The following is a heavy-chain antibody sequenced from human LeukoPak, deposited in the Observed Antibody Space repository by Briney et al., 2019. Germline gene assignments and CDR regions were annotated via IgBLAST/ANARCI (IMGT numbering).Heavy chain of an antibody. CDR2: INPSDSST. J-gene: IGHJ5*02. CDR3: ARGGVAKLGPLDP. D-gene: IGHD7-27*01. CDR1: GYSFTSYY. Sequence: GASVKVSCKASGYSFTSYYMHWVRQAPGQGLEWMGIINPSDSSTSYAQKFQGRVTMTRDTSTSTVYMELSSLRSEDTAVYYCARGGVAKLGPLDPWGQGTLVTVSS. V-gene: IGHV1-46*01.